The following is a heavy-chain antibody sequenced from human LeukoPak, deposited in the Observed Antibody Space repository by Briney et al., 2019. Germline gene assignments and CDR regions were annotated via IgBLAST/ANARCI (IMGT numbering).Heavy chain of an antibody. V-gene: IGHV3-72*01. J-gene: IGHJ4*02. CDR1: GFTFSDHY. CDR3: TRVRHGDYFDY. D-gene: IGHD4-17*01. Sequence: PGGSLRLSCAASGFTFSDHYMAWVRQAPGKGLEWVGRVRNKPNTYTTDYAASVKGRFTISRDDSKNSLYLQMNSLKTEDTAVYYCTRVRHGDYFDYWGQGTLVTVSS. CDR2: VRNKPNTYTT.